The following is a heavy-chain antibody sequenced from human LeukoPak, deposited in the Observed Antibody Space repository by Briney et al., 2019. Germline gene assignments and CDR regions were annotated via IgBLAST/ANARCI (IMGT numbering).Heavy chain of an antibody. D-gene: IGHD2-2*01. CDR2: ISAYNGNT. V-gene: IGHV1-18*01. J-gene: IGHJ4*02. CDR3: ARVYCSSTSCHPATH. Sequence: GASVTVSCKTSGYTFTNYAISWVRQAPGQGLEWMGWISAYNGNTNYVQKLQGRVTMTTDTSTTTAYMDLRSLRSDDTAVYYCARVYCSSTSCHPATHWGQGTLVTVSS. CDR1: GYTFTNYA.